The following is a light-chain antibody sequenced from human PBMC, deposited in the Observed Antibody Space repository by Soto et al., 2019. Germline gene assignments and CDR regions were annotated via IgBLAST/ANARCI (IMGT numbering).Light chain of an antibody. CDR2: EVS. Sequence: QSALTQPASVSGSPGQSITISCTGTSSDVGGYNYVSWYQQHPGKAPKLMIYEVSNRPSGASNRFSGSKSGNTASLTISGLQAEDEADYYCSSYTSSSTLVFGGVTKLTVL. J-gene: IGLJ2*01. V-gene: IGLV2-14*01. CDR3: SSYTSSSTLV. CDR1: SSDVGGYNY.